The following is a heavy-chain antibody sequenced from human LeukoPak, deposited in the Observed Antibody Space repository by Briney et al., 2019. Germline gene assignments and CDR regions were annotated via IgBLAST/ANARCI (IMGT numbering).Heavy chain of an antibody. V-gene: IGHV1-2*04. CDR3: ARGGGIVATIPLPYYYYYYGMDV. Sequence: ASVKVSCKASGYTSTGYYMHWVRQAPGQGLEWMGWINPNSGGTNYAQKFQGWVTMTRDTSISTAYMELSRLRSDDTAVYYCARGGGIVATIPLPYYYYYYGMDVWGQGTTVTVSS. D-gene: IGHD5-12*01. CDR1: GYTSTGYY. J-gene: IGHJ6*02. CDR2: INPNSGGT.